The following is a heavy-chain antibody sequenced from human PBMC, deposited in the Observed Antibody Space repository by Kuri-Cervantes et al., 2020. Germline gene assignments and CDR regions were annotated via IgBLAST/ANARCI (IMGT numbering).Heavy chain of an antibody. CDR2: ISWNSGSI. CDR3: ARHNDYGDYGGLGYFDY. Sequence: GGSLRLSCAASGFTFDDYAMHWVRQAPGKGLEWVSGISWNSGSIGYADSVKGRFTISRDNAKNSLYLQMNSLRAEDTAVYYCARHNDYGDYGGLGYFDYWGQGTLVTVSS. D-gene: IGHD4-17*01. V-gene: IGHV3-9*01. J-gene: IGHJ4*02. CDR1: GFTFDDYA.